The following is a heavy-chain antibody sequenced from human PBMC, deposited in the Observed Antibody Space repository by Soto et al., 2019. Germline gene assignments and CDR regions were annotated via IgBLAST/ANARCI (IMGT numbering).Heavy chain of an antibody. CDR2: IVPLFRTT. CDR3: ARGGYSSTWSNLFDRSGLDV. D-gene: IGHD6-13*01. Sequence: QVQLVQSGAEAKKPGSSVKVSCKTSGGTFSSYAISWVRQAPGQGLEWMGGIVPLFRTTNYAQKVQGRVTITADTSTYTVYMGLSGLRSGDTAVYYCARGGYSSTWSNLFDRSGLDVWGQGTTVTVSS. V-gene: IGHV1-69*06. CDR1: GGTFSSYA. J-gene: IGHJ6*02.